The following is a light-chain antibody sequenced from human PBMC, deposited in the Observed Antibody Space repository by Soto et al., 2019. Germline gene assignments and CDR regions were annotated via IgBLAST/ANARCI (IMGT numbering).Light chain of an antibody. Sequence: DIQMTQSPSSLSASVGDRVTITCQASQDIDNSLNCYQQKPGKAPRLLIYDSSTLQTGVPSRFSGSGSGTDFTFAISSLQPEDIATYYCQQSHNLPLSFGEGTKVQI. CDR3: QQSHNLPLS. CDR1: QDIDNS. CDR2: DSS. V-gene: IGKV1-33*01. J-gene: IGKJ4*01.